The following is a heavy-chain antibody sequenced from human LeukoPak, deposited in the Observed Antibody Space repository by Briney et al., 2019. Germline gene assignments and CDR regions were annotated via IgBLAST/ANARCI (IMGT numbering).Heavy chain of an antibody. CDR3: ARDERRGQWPYCYYYGMDV. D-gene: IGHD6-19*01. Sequence: SETLSLTCTVSGGSISSYYWSWIRQPPGKGLEWIGYIYYSGSTNYNPSLKSRVTISVDTSKNQFSLKLSSVTAADTAVYYCARDERRGQWPYCYYYGMDVWGKGTTVTVSS. CDR1: GGSISSYY. CDR2: IYYSGST. V-gene: IGHV4-59*01. J-gene: IGHJ6*04.